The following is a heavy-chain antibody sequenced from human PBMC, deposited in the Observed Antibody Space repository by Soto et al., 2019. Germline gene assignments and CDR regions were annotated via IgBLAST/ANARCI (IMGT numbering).Heavy chain of an antibody. CDR3: AKDQSTNSRSYHALDV. J-gene: IGHJ6*02. CDR2: VSNDGSNK. D-gene: IGHD2-8*01. Sequence: QVQLVESGGGVVQPGESLRLSCAASEFTFSSYAMHWVRQAPGKGLEWVAVVSNDGSNKYYADSVKGRFTISRDNSKNNLNLQMNSLRAEDTAVYYCAKDQSTNSRSYHALDVWGQGTTVSVSS. V-gene: IGHV3-30*18. CDR1: EFTFSSYA.